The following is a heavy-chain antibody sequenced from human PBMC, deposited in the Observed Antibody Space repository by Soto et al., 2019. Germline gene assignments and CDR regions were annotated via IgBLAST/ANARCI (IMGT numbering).Heavy chain of an antibody. V-gene: IGHV3-11*06. J-gene: IGHJ4*02. CDR2: ISPKSTYR. CDR3: VRGGGGGMFEH. Sequence: RRLSCPTSGFPFSDYYMSWIRQAPGKGLEWLSHISPKSTYRNYADSVKGRFTISRDNTKSSLFLQMNSLGVEDTAVYYCVRGGGGGMFEHWGQGVLVPVSS. CDR1: GFPFSDYY. D-gene: IGHD2-21*01.